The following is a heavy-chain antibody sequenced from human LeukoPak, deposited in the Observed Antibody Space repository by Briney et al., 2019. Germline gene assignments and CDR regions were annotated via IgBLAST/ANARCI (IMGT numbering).Heavy chain of an antibody. CDR1: GFTFSSNW. CDR2: ISGSGGST. Sequence: GGSLRLSCAASGFTFSSNWMSWVRQAPGKGLEWVSAISGSGGSTYYADSVKGRFTISRDNSKNTLYLQMNSLRAEDTAVYYCAKANYDFWSGYYTVDYWGQGTLVTVSS. D-gene: IGHD3-3*01. V-gene: IGHV3-23*01. CDR3: AKANYDFWSGYYTVDY. J-gene: IGHJ4*02.